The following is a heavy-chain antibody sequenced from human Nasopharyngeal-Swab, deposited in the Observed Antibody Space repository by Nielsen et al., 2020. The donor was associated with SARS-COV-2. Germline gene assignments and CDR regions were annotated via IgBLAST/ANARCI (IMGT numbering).Heavy chain of an antibody. Sequence: GESLKISCAASGFTFSNAWMSWVRQAPGKGLEWVGRIKSKTDGGTTDYAAPVKGRFTISRDDSKNTLYLQMNSLKTEDTAVYYCTALSGYPGGYWGQGTLVTVSS. CDR1: GFTFSNAW. J-gene: IGHJ4*02. V-gene: IGHV3-15*01. D-gene: IGHD4-23*01. CDR2: IKSKTDGGTT. CDR3: TALSGYPGGY.